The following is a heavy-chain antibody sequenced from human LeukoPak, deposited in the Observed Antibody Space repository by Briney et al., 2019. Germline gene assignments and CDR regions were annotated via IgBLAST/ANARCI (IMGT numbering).Heavy chain of an antibody. Sequence: SETLSLTCTVSGGSISNYYWNWIRQPPGKGLEWIGYIYYSRTTNYNPSLKSRVTISVDTSKNQFSLKLTSVTAADTAVYYCARVDGSCSGGSCPSGNWFDPWGQGTLVTVSS. V-gene: IGHV4-59*08. J-gene: IGHJ5*02. CDR1: GGSISNYY. D-gene: IGHD2-15*01. CDR3: ARVDGSCSGGSCPSGNWFDP. CDR2: IYYSRTT.